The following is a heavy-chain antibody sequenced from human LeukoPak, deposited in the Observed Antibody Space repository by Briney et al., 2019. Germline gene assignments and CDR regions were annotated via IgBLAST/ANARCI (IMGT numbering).Heavy chain of an antibody. CDR1: GGSISSGGYS. CDR2: IYHSGST. Sequence: PSETLSLTCAVSGGSISSGGYSWSWIRQPPGKGLEWIGYIYHSGSTYYNPSLKSRVSISVDRSKNQFSLKLSSVTAADTAVYYCARERLAVAGTGRAFDIWGQGTMVTVSS. J-gene: IGHJ3*02. V-gene: IGHV4-30-2*01. D-gene: IGHD6-19*01. CDR3: ARERLAVAGTGRAFDI.